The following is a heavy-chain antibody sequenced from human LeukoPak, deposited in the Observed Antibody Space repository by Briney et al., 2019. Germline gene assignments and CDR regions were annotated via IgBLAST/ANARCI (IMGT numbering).Heavy chain of an antibody. Sequence: GKSLRLSCAASGFTFSGYGMHWVRQAPGKGLEWVAVIWFDGSNKYYADSVKGRFTISRDNSKNTRYLQMNSLRAEDTAVYYCARERSSWHTYGMDVWGQGTTVTVSS. J-gene: IGHJ6*02. CDR2: IWFDGSNK. V-gene: IGHV3-33*01. CDR3: ARERSSWHTYGMDV. CDR1: GFTFSGYG. D-gene: IGHD6-13*01.